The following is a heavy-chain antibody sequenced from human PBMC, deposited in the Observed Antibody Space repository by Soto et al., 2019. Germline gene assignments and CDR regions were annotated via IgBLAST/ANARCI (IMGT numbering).Heavy chain of an antibody. Sequence: QVPLQESGPRLVRPSGTLSLTCTVSSGSITSANWCSWVRQPPGRGLEGIGEIYHSGSTNYNLSLKSRDTLSVDKSKNQFSLSLSSVTAADTAIYYCARRGGGVVLAATTPFDYWGQGTLVTVSS. CDR1: SGSITSANW. CDR3: ARRGGGVVLAATTPFDY. D-gene: IGHD2-15*01. V-gene: IGHV4-4*02. J-gene: IGHJ4*02. CDR2: IYHSGST.